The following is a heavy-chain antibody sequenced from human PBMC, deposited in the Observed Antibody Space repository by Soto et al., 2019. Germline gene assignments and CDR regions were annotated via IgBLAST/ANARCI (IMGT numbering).Heavy chain of an antibody. V-gene: IGHV3-33*01. J-gene: IGHJ6*02. CDR3: ARDASYYSLWSGYYPSRNGMDV. CDR1: GFTFGSFA. CDR2: IWYDGSKK. Sequence: GGSLRFSSAAIGFTFGSFALHWVCEAPGKGLEWVSLIWYDGSKKSYGDSVKGRFTISRDNSRNTVYLQMNSLRADDTAVYYCARDASYYSLWSGYYPSRNGMDVWGQGT. D-gene: IGHD3-3*01.